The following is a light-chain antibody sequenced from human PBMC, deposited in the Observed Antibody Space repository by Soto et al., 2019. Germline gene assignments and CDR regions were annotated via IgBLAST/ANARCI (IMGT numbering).Light chain of an antibody. V-gene: IGKV3-20*01. J-gene: IGKJ4*01. Sequence: IVLTQSPATLSLSPGEGATLSGLASQSVSSSYLAWYQQKPGQAPRLLIYGASSRATGIPDRFSGSGSGTDITLTISRLEPEDFAVYYCQQYVSTPLTFGGGTKVDI. CDR1: QSVSSSY. CDR3: QQYVSTPLT. CDR2: GAS.